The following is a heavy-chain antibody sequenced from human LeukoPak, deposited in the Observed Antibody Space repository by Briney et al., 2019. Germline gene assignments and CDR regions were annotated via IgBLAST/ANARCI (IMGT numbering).Heavy chain of an antibody. CDR2: ISAYNGNT. CDR3: ASLTFGSEDY. J-gene: IGHJ4*02. Sequence: ASVKVSCKTSGYTFTSYDISWVRQAPGQGLEWMGWISAYNGNTNYAQKFQGRVTVTTETSTSTAYMELRSLRFDDTAVYYCASLTFGSEDYWGRGTLLTVSS. CDR1: GYTFTSYD. D-gene: IGHD3-10*01. V-gene: IGHV1-18*01.